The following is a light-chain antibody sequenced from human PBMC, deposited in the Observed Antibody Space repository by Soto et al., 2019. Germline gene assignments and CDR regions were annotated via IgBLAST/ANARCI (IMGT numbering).Light chain of an antibody. CDR3: SSFAGGGNPVL. CDR1: SSDVGGCNY. Sequence: QSVLTQPPSASGSLGQSVTISSTGTSSDVGGCNYVSWHQQHPGKAPKVMIYEVTKRPPGVPDRFSGSKSGNTASLTVSGLQAEDEADYYCSSFAGGGNPVLLGGGTQLTVL. J-gene: IGLJ2*01. V-gene: IGLV2-8*01. CDR2: EVT.